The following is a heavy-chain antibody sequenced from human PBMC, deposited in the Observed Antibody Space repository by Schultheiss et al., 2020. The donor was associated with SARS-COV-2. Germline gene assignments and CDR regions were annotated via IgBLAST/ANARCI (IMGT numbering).Heavy chain of an antibody. CDR1: GGSISSYY. CDR2: INHSGST. CDR3: ARVRSGSYWFSY. D-gene: IGHD1-26*01. J-gene: IGHJ4*02. V-gene: IGHV4-34*01. Sequence: SQTLSLTCTVSGGSISSYYWSWIRQPPGKGLEWIGEINHSGSTNYNPSLKSRVTISVDTSKNQFSLSLNSVTAADTAVYYCARVRSGSYWFSYWGQGTLVTVSS.